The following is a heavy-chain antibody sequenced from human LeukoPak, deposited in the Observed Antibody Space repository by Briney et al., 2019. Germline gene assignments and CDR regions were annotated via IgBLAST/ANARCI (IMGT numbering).Heavy chain of an antibody. CDR1: GYTFTSYD. D-gene: IGHD6-19*01. CDR2: MNVNSGNA. Sequence: GASVKVSCKASGYTFTSYDINWARQATGQGLEWMGWMNVNSGNAGYAQNFQGRVTLTTNTSISTAYMELSSLRSEDTAVYYCARGHSSGWLGYWGQGTLVTVSS. CDR3: ARGHSSGWLGY. V-gene: IGHV1-8*01. J-gene: IGHJ4*02.